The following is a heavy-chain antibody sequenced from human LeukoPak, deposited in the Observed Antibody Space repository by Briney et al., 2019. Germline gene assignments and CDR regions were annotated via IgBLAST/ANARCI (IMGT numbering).Heavy chain of an antibody. D-gene: IGHD1-14*01. CDR2: ISPSGVST. V-gene: IGHV3-23*01. Sequence: GGSLRLSCAASGFTFSSYAMSWVRRAPGKGLEWVSAISPSGVSTYYADSVEGRFTISRDDSQNTLALQMNSLRPEDTAVYYCAKKSGNLYYCDYWEQGTLVTVSS. J-gene: IGHJ4*02. CDR1: GFTFSSYA. CDR3: AKKSGNLYYCDY.